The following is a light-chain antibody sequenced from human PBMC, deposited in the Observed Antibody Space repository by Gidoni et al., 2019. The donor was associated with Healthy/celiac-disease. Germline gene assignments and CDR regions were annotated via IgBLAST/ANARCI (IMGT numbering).Light chain of an antibody. Sequence: DIQFTQSPSFLSASVGDRVTITCRASQGISSSLAWYQPNPGKAPQLLIYAASTLQRGVPSRFSGSGAGTEFTLTISSLQPEDFATYYCQQPAYTFGQGTKLEIK. CDR3: QQPAYT. CDR1: QGISSS. V-gene: IGKV1-9*01. CDR2: AAS. J-gene: IGKJ2*01.